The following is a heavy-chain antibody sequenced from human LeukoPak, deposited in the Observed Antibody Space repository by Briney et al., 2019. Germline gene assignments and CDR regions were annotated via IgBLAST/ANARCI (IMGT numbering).Heavy chain of an antibody. V-gene: IGHV3-23*01. CDR2: ISGSSGDT. CDR1: GFTFSSYA. CDR3: AKAVWFGEFDYYFFGLDV. J-gene: IGHJ6*02. Sequence: PGGSLRLSCAAFGFTFSSYAMGWVRQAPGKGLEWVSAISGSSGDTYYADSVKGRFTFSRNNSKNTLYLQMNSLRPEGTALYYCAKAVWFGEFDYYFFGLDVWGQGTTATVSS. D-gene: IGHD3-10*01.